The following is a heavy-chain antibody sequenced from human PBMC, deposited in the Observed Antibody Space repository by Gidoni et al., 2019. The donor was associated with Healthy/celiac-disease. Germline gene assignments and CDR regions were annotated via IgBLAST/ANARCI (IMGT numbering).Heavy chain of an antibody. V-gene: IGHV3-23*01. Sequence: EVQLLESGGGLVQPGGSLRISCAAAGFTFSSFAIIWVRPAPGKGLEWVSVISGSGGSTHYADYVKGRFTVSRDNSKNTLYLQMNSLRSEDTALYYCARETCGSPSCSGSRFDCWGQGTLVTVSS. J-gene: IGHJ4*02. CDR1: GFTFSSFA. CDR3: ARETCGSPSCSGSRFDC. CDR2: ISGSGGST. D-gene: IGHD2-2*01.